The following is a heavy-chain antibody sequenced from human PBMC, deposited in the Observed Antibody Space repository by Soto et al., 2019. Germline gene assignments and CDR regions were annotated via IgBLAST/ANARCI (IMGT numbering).Heavy chain of an antibody. Sequence: GASVKVSCKASGYTFTGYYMHWVRQAPGQGLEWMGWINPNSGGTNYAQKFQGWVTMTRDTSISTAYMELSRLRSDDTAVYYCARGAFVVVPAAIRFPFDPWGQGILVTVSS. J-gene: IGHJ5*02. D-gene: IGHD2-2*02. V-gene: IGHV1-2*04. CDR1: GYTFTGYY. CDR2: INPNSGGT. CDR3: ARGAFVVVPAAIRFPFDP.